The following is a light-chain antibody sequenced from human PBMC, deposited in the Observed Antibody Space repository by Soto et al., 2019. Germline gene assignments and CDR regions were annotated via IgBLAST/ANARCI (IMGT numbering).Light chain of an antibody. V-gene: IGKV3-20*01. CDR2: GAS. CDR3: QQYGSSPPT. CDR1: QSISRY. Sequence: IVLTQSPGTLSLSPGERTTLSCMASQSISRYLAWYQQKPGQGPRLLIYGASSRATGTPDRFSGSGSGTDFTLTINRLEPEDFALYYCQQYGSSPPTFGQGTKGDIK. J-gene: IGKJ1*01.